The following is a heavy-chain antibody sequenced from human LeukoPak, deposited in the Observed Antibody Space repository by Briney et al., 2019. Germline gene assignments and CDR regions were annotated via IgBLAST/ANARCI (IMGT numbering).Heavy chain of an antibody. Sequence: GGSLRLSCAASGFTFSSYGMSWVRQAPGKGLEWISAISGSGGSTYYADSVKGRFTVSRDNSKNTLYLQMNSLRAEDTAVYYCAKDTGYYYGSGNWFDPWGQGTLVTVSS. CDR1: GFTFSSYG. J-gene: IGHJ5*02. D-gene: IGHD3-10*01. V-gene: IGHV3-23*01. CDR3: AKDTGYYYGSGNWFDP. CDR2: ISGSGGST.